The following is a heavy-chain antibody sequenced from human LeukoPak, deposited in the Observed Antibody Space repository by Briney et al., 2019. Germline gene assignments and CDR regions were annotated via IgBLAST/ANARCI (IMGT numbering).Heavy chain of an antibody. J-gene: IGHJ2*01. CDR2: IYYSGST. CDR1: GGSISSYY. V-gene: IGHV4-59*01. Sequence: SETLSLTCTVSGGSISSYYWSWIRQPPGKGLEWIGYIYYSGSTNYNPSLKSRVTISVDTSKNQFSLKLSSVTAADTAVYYCAGSVDYGDYNWYFDLWGRGTLVTVSS. CDR3: AGSVDYGDYNWYFDL. D-gene: IGHD4-17*01.